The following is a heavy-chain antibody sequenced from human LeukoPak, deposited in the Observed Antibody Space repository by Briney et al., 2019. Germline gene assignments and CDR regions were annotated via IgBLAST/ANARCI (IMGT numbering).Heavy chain of an antibody. V-gene: IGHV4-4*07. CDR1: DDSITKYH. CDR3: ARASRSYGDLEIDY. Sequence: SETLSLTCSVSDDSITKYHWGWIRQPPGKGLEWIGCVHSSGGTYYNPSLETRVTVSLHTSAKQLSLRLTSVTAADTAVYFCARASRSYGDLEIDYWGQGTLVTVSS. J-gene: IGHJ4*02. D-gene: IGHD4-17*01. CDR2: VHSSGGT.